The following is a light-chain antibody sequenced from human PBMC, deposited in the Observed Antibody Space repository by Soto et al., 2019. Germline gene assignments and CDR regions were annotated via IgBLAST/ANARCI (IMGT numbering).Light chain of an antibody. J-gene: IGKJ4*01. CDR2: GAF. V-gene: IGKV3-15*01. Sequence: MTQSPSSLSASVGDRATITCRASQSISSYLNWYQQKPGQAPRLLIYGAFTRATGIPARFSGSGSGTEFTLTISSLQSEDFAVYYCHQYNNWPLTFGGGTKVDI. CDR3: HQYNNWPLT. CDR1: QSISSY.